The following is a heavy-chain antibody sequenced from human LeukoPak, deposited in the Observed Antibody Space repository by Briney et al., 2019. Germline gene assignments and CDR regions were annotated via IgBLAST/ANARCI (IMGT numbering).Heavy chain of an antibody. CDR2: ISRDGTTI. Sequence: GSLRLSCAASGFTFSDYYLSWIRQAPGKGLEWVSYISRDGTTIYYADSVKGRFTISRDNAKNSLFLQMSSLRADDTAVYYCARSSQYGSGADYWGQGTLVTVSS. CDR1: GFTFSDYY. J-gene: IGHJ4*02. CDR3: ARSSQYGSGADY. D-gene: IGHD3-10*01. V-gene: IGHV3-11*01.